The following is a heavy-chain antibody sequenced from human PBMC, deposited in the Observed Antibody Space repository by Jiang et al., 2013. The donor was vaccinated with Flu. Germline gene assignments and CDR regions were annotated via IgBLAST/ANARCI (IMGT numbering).Heavy chain of an antibody. CDR3: AKVVATVTTVGEATDY. CDR1: GFSFSSYV. Sequence: VQLLESGGGLVQPGGSLRLACAASGFSFSSYVMSWVRQAPGGALEWVSSVSGSGSTTYYADSVRGRFGISRDNSKNTLFLQMNTLRPEDTAIYYCAKVVATVTTVGEATDYWGQGTLVTVSS. D-gene: IGHD3-10*01. V-gene: IGHV3-23*01. J-gene: IGHJ4*02. CDR2: VSGSGSTT.